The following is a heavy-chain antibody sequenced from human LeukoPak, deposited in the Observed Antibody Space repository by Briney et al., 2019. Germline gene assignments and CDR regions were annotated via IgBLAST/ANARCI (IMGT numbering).Heavy chain of an antibody. J-gene: IGHJ1*01. V-gene: IGHV1-69*04. CDR2: IIPILGIA. D-gene: IGHD3-3*01. Sequence: SVKVSCKASGGTFSSYAISWVRQAPGQWLEWMGRIIPILGIANYAQKFQGRVTITADESTSTAYMELSSLRSEDTAVYYCAGALYYDFWSGYPRAEYFQHWGQGTLVTVSS. CDR3: AGALYYDFWSGYPRAEYFQH. CDR1: GGTFSSYA.